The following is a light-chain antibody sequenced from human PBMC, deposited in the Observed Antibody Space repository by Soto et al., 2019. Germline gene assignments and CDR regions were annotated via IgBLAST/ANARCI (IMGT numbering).Light chain of an antibody. Sequence: DTQMTQSPSSLSASVGDRVTITCRASQGISNYLAWYQQKPGKVPKLLIYAASTLQSGVPSRFSGSRSGTDFTLTISGLQPEDVATYYCQKYNSAPRTFGPGTKVDIK. V-gene: IGKV1-27*01. CDR2: AAS. CDR3: QKYNSAPRT. J-gene: IGKJ3*01. CDR1: QGISNY.